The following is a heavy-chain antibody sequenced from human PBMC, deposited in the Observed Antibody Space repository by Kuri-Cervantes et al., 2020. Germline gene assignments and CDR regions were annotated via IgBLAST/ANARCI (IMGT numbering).Heavy chain of an antibody. CDR1: GYTFTSYA. D-gene: IGHD3-10*02. CDR3: ARDGWVTMFHFDN. V-gene: IGHV1-3*01. Sequence: ASVKVSCKASGYTFTSYAMHWVRQAPGRRLEWMGWINAGNGNTKSSQKFQGRVTITTDTSASTAYMELSSLRSEDTAMYYCARDGWVTMFHFDNWGPGTLVTVSS. CDR2: INAGNGNT. J-gene: IGHJ4*02.